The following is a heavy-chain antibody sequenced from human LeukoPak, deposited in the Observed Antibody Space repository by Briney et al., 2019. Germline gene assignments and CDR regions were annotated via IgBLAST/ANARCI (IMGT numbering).Heavy chain of an antibody. CDR1: GFTFSGSA. CDR2: IRSKVNSYAT. J-gene: IGHJ4*02. CDR3: TRHPADSSGSGRDDY. Sequence: GGSLKLSCAASGFTFSGSAMHWVRQASRKGLEWVGRIRSKVNSYATAYAASVKGRFTISRDDSKNTAYLQMNSLKTEDTAVYYCTRHPADSSGSGRDDYWGQGTLVTVSS. D-gene: IGHD3-22*01. V-gene: IGHV3-73*01.